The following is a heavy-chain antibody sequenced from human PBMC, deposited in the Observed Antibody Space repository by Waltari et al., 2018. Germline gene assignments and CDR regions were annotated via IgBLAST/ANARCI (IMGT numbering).Heavy chain of an antibody. D-gene: IGHD4-4*01. CDR3: ARKPGPYDYSNYGFDY. J-gene: IGHJ4*02. CDR1: GGSISSSNW. Sequence: QVQLQESGPGLVKPSGTLSLTCAVSGGSISSSNWWSWVRQPPGKGLEWIGEIYHSGSTNYNPSLNSRVTISVDKSKNQFSLKLSSVPAADTAVYYCARKPGPYDYSNYGFDYWGQGTLVTVSS. CDR2: IYHSGST. V-gene: IGHV4-4*02.